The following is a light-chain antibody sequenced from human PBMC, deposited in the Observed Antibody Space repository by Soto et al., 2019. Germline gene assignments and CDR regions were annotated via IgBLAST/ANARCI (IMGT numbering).Light chain of an antibody. CDR3: SSNVCSYRDVV. J-gene: IGLJ2*01. Sequence: HSALTQPPSASGSPRQSVTIACTGTSSDMGGNNYVSWYQQHPGKAPKLMIYEVTKRPSGVPDRFSGSMSGNTASLTVSGRQAEDEADYYCSSNVCSYRDVVFGGGTKLTVL. CDR2: EVT. V-gene: IGLV2-8*01. CDR1: SSDMGGNNY.